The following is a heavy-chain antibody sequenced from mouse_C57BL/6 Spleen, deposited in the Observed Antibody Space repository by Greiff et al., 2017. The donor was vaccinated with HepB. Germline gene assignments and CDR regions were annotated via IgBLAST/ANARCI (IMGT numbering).Heavy chain of an antibody. J-gene: IGHJ4*01. CDR1: GYSITSGYY. V-gene: IGHV3-6*01. Sequence: EVQLQQSGPGLVKPSQSLSLTCSVTGYSITSGYYWNWIRQFPGNKLEWLGYISYDGSNNYNPSLKNRISITRDTSKNQFFLKLNSVTTEDTATYHCARYGNLYAMDYWGQGTSVTVSS. CDR3: ARYGNLYAMDY. D-gene: IGHD2-1*01. CDR2: ISYDGSN.